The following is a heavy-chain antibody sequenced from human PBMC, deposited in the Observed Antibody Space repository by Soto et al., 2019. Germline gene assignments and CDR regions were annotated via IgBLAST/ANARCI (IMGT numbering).Heavy chain of an antibody. V-gene: IGHV4-31*03. J-gene: IGHJ3*02. CDR2: IYYSGST. CDR1: GDSISSGGYY. CDR3: XARGXSGHFWSGSYGFDX. Sequence: PSDTLSLTCTVYGDSISSGGYYWTWIRQHPGKGLEWIGYIYYSGSTYYNPSLKSRVTISVDTSKXXFXXXXXXXXXADTAVYYXARGXSGHFWSGSYGFDXXGXGTMVTXSS. D-gene: IGHD3-3*01.